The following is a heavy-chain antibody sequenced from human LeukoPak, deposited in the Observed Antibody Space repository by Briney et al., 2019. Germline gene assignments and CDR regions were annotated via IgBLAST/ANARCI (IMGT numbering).Heavy chain of an antibody. CDR3: ARGDHYYDILTGYYPAPFFDP. CDR1: GYTFTSYG. CDR2: ISAYNGNT. V-gene: IGHV1-18*01. Sequence: ASVKVPCKASGYTFTSYGISWVRQAPGQGLEWMGWISAYNGNTNYARKLQGRVTMTTDTSTSTAYMELRSLRSDDTAVYYCARGDHYYDILTGYYPAPFFDPWGQGTLVTVSS. J-gene: IGHJ5*02. D-gene: IGHD3-9*01.